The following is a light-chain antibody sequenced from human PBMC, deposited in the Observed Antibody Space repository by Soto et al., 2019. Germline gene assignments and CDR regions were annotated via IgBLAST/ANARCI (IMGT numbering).Light chain of an antibody. Sequence: DIPLTQSPSFLSTSVGDRVTITCRASQGIRGYLAWYQQKPGKAPKLLIYAASTLQSGVPSRFSGSGSGTEFTLTISSLQPEDFATYYCQHLNTYPYTFGQGTKLEIK. CDR3: QHLNTYPYT. V-gene: IGKV1-9*01. CDR2: AAS. J-gene: IGKJ2*01. CDR1: QGIRGY.